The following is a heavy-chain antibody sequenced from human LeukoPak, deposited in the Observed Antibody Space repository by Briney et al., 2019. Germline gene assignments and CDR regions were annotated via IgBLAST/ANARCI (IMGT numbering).Heavy chain of an antibody. V-gene: IGHV1-18*04. Sequence: ASVKVSCKASGYTFTSYYMHWVRQAPGQGLEWMGWISAYNGNTNYAQKLQGRVTMTTDTSTSTVYMELSSLRSEDTAVYYCARTYYYESSGFYFDYWGQGTLVTVSS. CDR1: GYTFTSYY. D-gene: IGHD3-22*01. CDR2: ISAYNGNT. CDR3: ARTYYYESSGFYFDY. J-gene: IGHJ4*02.